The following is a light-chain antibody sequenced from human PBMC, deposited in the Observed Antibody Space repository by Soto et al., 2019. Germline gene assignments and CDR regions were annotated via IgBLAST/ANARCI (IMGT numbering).Light chain of an antibody. CDR3: QQYNSYSPLYT. J-gene: IGKJ2*01. Sequence: DIQMTQSPSTLSASVGDRVTITCRASQSISSWSAWYQQKPGKAPKLLIYDASSLESGVPSRFSGSGSGTEFTLTISSLQPDDFATYYCQQYNSYSPLYTFGQGTKLEIK. CDR1: QSISSW. CDR2: DAS. V-gene: IGKV1-5*01.